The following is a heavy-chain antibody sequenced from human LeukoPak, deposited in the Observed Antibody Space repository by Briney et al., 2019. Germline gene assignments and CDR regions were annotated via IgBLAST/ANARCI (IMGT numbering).Heavy chain of an antibody. Sequence: GGSLRLSCAASGFTFRKHYMSWIRQAPGRGPEWVAYIGASGSTRYYRDSVNGRFTISRDNAKNSLYLQMNSLRAEDTAVYYCATTYGSGSYGLDYWGQGTLVTVSS. CDR1: GFTFRKHY. CDR3: ATTYGSGSYGLDY. J-gene: IGHJ4*02. CDR2: IGASGSTR. V-gene: IGHV3-11*04. D-gene: IGHD3-10*01.